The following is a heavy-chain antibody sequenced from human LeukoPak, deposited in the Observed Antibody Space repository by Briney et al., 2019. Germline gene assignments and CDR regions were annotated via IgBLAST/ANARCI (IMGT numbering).Heavy chain of an antibody. D-gene: IGHD1-1*01. CDR2: FDPEDGET. J-gene: IGHJ2*01. V-gene: IGHV1-24*01. CDR3: ATGRMVQLELDSNWYFDL. CDR1: GYTLTELS. Sequence: ASVKVSCKVSGYTLTELSTHWVRQAPGKGLEWMGGFDPEDGETIYAQKFQGRVTMTEDTSTDTAYMELSSLRSEDTAVYYCATGRMVQLELDSNWYFDLWGRGTLVTVSS.